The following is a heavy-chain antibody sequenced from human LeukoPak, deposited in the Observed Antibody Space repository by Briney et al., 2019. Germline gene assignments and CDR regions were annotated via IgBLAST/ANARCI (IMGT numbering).Heavy chain of an antibody. Sequence: GGSLRLSCAASGFTFSSYAMNWVRQAPGKGLEWVSSISRGSDHIFYADSMKGRFTISRDNAKNSLYLQMNSLGAEDTAVYYCARPYDTRGYFPDYWGQGTLITVSS. CDR3: ARPYDTRGYFPDY. J-gene: IGHJ4*02. CDR2: ISRGSDHI. V-gene: IGHV3-21*01. D-gene: IGHD3-22*01. CDR1: GFTFSSYA.